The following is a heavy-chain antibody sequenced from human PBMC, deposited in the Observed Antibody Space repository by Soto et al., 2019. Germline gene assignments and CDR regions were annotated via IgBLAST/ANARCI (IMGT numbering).Heavy chain of an antibody. Sequence: ASVKVSCKASGYTFTGYYMHWVRQAPGQGLEWMGWINPNSGGTNYAQKFQGWVTMTRDTSISTAYMELSRLRSDDTAVYYCAREYCSGGSCPSPGWFDPWGQGTLVTVS. V-gene: IGHV1-2*04. CDR2: INPNSGGT. CDR1: GYTFTGYY. D-gene: IGHD2-15*01. J-gene: IGHJ5*02. CDR3: AREYCSGGSCPSPGWFDP.